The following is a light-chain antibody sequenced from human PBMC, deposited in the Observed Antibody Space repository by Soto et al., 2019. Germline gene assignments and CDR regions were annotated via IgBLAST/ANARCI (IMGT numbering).Light chain of an antibody. CDR1: SGSIGSSY. V-gene: IGLV6-57*01. CDR3: QSYDTSNPLV. J-gene: IGLJ3*02. CDR2: EDN. Sequence: NFMLTQPHSVSESPGKKVTISCTRNSGSIGSSYVQWYQQRPGSSPTTVIFEDNQRPTGVPVRFSGSIDSSSNSASLVISGLRTEDAADYYCQSYDTSNPLVFGGGTKVTVL.